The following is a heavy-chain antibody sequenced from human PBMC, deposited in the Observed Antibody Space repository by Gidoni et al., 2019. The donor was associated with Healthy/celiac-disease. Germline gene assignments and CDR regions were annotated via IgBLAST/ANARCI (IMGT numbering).Heavy chain of an antibody. D-gene: IGHD1-26*01. CDR3: ARRAVGAFTGWYFDL. Sequence: VSGGSISSYYWSWIRQPAGKGLEWIGRIYTSGSTNYNPSLKSRVTMSVDTSKNQFSLKLSSVPAAGTAVYYCARRAVGAFTGWYFDLWGRGTLVTVSS. J-gene: IGHJ2*01. CDR2: IYTSGST. CDR1: GGSISSYY. V-gene: IGHV4-4*07.